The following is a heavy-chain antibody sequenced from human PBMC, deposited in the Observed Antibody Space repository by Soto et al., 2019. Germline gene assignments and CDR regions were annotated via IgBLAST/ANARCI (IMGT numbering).Heavy chain of an antibody. D-gene: IGHD2-21*02. J-gene: IGHJ4*01. Sequence: DVQLVESGGGLVRPGGSLRLSCAASGFTFNIYSMNWVRQAPGKGLEWVSYISSSSSTIYYADSVKGRFTISRDNAKNSLYLQMKSLRAEDTAVYYCVRIGGGSHGDYWGHGTLVTVSS. CDR2: ISSSSSTI. V-gene: IGHV3-48*01. CDR3: VRIGGGSHGDY. CDR1: GFTFNIYS.